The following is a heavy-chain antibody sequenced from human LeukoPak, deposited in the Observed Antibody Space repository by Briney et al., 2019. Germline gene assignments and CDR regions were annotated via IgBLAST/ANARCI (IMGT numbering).Heavy chain of an antibody. D-gene: IGHD2-21*02. CDR1: GFTFSSYA. CDR3: ASWTAEIVVVTAVMSDY. V-gene: IGHV3-23*01. CDR2: ISGSGGST. J-gene: IGHJ4*02. Sequence: PGGPLRLSCAASGFTFSSYAMSWVRQAPGKGLEWVSAISGSGGSTYYADSVKGRFTISRDNSKNTLYLQMNSLRAEDTAVYYCASWTAEIVVVTAVMSDYWGQGTLVTVSS.